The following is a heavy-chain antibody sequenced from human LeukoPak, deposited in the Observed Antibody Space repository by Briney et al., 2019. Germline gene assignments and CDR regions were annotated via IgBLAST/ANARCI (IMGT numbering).Heavy chain of an antibody. CDR1: GGSISSGGYY. CDR3: ARDQTYSGSGIYTYFDY. D-gene: IGHD3-10*01. Sequence: SQTLSLTCTVSGGSISSGGYYWSWIRQPAGKGLEYLGRIYSTGSTNYNPSLRSRVTISVDTSKNHFSLKLSSVTAADTAVYYCARDQTYSGSGIYTYFDYWGQGILVTVSS. CDR2: IYSTGST. V-gene: IGHV4-61*02. J-gene: IGHJ4*02.